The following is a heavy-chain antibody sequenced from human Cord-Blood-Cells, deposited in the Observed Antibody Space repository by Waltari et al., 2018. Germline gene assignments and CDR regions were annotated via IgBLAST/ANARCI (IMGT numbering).Heavy chain of an antibody. Sequence: QLQLQESGPGLVKPSETLSLTCTVSGGSISSSSSYWGWIRQPPGKGLEWIGSIYYSGSTYYNPSLKSRVTISVDTSKNQFSLKLSSVTAADTAVYYCARSAYGGNSYYYYYYMDVWGKGTTVTVSS. CDR2: IYYSGST. CDR1: GGSISSSSSY. D-gene: IGHD4-17*01. V-gene: IGHV4-39*07. J-gene: IGHJ6*03. CDR3: ARSAYGGNSYYYYYYMDV.